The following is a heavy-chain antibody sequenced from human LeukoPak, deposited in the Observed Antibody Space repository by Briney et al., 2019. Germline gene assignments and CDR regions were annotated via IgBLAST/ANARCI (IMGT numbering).Heavy chain of an antibody. V-gene: IGHV4-39*01. D-gene: IGHD1-20*01. CDR3: ARHISGATKELSAFDI. CDR2: IYYSGST. J-gene: IGHJ3*02. Sequence: SETLSLTCTVSGGSFSSSTYYWGWIRQPPGKGLEWIGSIYYSGSTYYNPSLKSRVTISVDTSKNQFSLRLSSVTAADTAVYYCARHISGATKELSAFDIWGQGTMVNVSS. CDR1: GGSFSSSTYY.